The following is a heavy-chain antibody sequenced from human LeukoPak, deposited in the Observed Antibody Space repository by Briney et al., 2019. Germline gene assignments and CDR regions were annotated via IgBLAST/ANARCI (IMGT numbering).Heavy chain of an antibody. CDR2: INPNSGGT. V-gene: IGHV1-2*02. Sequence: GASVKVSCKASGYTFTGYYMHWVRQAPGQGLEWMGWINPNSGGTNYAQKFQGRVTMTRDMSTSTVYMELSSLRSEDTAVYYCARDPVYYDSSGYYHYFDYWGQGTLVTVSS. J-gene: IGHJ4*02. D-gene: IGHD3-22*01. CDR1: GYTFTGYY. CDR3: ARDPVYYDSSGYYHYFDY.